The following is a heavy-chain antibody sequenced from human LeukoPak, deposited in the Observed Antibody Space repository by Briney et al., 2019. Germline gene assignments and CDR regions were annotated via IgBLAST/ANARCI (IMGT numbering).Heavy chain of an antibody. CDR3: VKGGCQYCFDY. J-gene: IGHJ4*02. V-gene: IGHV3-11*03. Sequence: PGRSLSLSCAVSGFTLCDEYVSWLRQAPGKGLEWVSYISTSSSYTNYADSVKGPFTNSRDNGKSSVYLHMNSLYAEDTAVYYCVKGGCQYCFDYWGQGTLVTVSS. CDR1: GFTLCDEY. CDR2: ISTSSSYT. D-gene: IGHD6-19*01.